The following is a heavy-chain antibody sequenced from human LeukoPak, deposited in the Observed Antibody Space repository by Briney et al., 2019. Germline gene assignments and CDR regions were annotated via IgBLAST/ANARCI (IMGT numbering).Heavy chain of an antibody. CDR1: GFTFSSYS. V-gene: IGHV3-21*04. Sequence: KPGGSLRLSCAASGFTFSSYSMNWVRQAPGKGLEWVSSISSSSSYIYYADSVKGRFTISRDNSKNTLYLEVISLTAEDTAVYYCAKDDAWLRFGEWSQGTLVTVSS. CDR3: AKDDAWLRFGE. D-gene: IGHD3-10*01. CDR2: ISSSSSYI. J-gene: IGHJ4*02.